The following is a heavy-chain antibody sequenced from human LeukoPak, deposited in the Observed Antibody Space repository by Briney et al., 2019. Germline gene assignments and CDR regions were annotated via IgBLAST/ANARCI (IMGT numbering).Heavy chain of an antibody. D-gene: IGHD4-17*01. Sequence: ASVKVSCKASGYTFTNYYIHWVRQAPGQGLEWMVIINPSGGSTAYAQKFQGRVTMTSDTSTSTVYMELSSLRSEDTAVYYCARDEGGDYGDYSPYFDYWGQGTLVTVSS. V-gene: IGHV1-46*01. CDR2: INPSGGST. CDR3: ARDEGGDYGDYSPYFDY. CDR1: GYTFTNYY. J-gene: IGHJ4*02.